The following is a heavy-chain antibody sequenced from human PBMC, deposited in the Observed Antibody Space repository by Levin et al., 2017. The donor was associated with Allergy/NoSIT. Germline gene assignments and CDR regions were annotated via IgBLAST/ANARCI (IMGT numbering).Heavy chain of an antibody. CDR3: AKDDGAAYYSFDS. V-gene: IGHV3-23*01. CDR1: GFTFNTYA. CDR2: VSTDGDYT. Sequence: GGSLRLSCAASGFTFNTYAMNWVRQAPGQGLEWVSSVSTDGDYTFYADSVKRRFTISRDNSRNTLFLQMNSLGAEDTALYYCAKDDGAAYYSFDSWGKGTLVTVSS. D-gene: IGHD1-26*01. J-gene: IGHJ4*02.